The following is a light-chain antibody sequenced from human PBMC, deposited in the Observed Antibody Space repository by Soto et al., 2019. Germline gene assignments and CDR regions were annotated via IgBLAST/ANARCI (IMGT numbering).Light chain of an antibody. Sequence: QSVLTQPPSVSAAPGQKVTISCSGSNSNIGDNYVSWYQQFPGAAPKLLIYANTERPSGIPDRFSGSKSGTSATLGITGLQAGDEAIYYCGTWDSSLSGVVFGGGTKLTV. CDR1: NSNIGDNY. CDR2: ANT. V-gene: IGLV1-51*01. CDR3: GTWDSSLSGVV. J-gene: IGLJ2*01.